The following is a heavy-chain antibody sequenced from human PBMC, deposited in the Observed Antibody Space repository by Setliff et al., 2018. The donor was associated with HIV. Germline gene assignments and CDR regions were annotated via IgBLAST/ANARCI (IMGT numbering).Heavy chain of an antibody. D-gene: IGHD3-3*01. Sequence: ASVKVSCKASGYTFTSYDINWVRQATGQGLEWMGWMNPNSGNTGYAQKLQGRVTMTTDTSTSTAYMELRSLRSDDTAVYYCARGGGGYNFWSGYPSFDYWGQGTLVTVSS. J-gene: IGHJ4*02. V-gene: IGHV1-8*02. CDR1: GYTFTSYD. CDR2: MNPNSGNT. CDR3: ARGGGGYNFWSGYPSFDY.